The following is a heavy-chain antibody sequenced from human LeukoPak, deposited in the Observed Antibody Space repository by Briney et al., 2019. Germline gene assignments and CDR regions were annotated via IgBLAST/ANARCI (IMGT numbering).Heavy chain of an antibody. D-gene: IGHD4-17*01. CDR1: GGSISSSSYY. J-gene: IGHJ4*02. CDR3: ARIQMTTVSR. CDR2: IYYSGST. Sequence: SETLSLTCTVSGGSISSSSYYWGWIRQPPGKGLEWIGSIYYSGSTYYNPSLKSRVTISVDTSKNQFSLKLSSVTAADTAAYYCARIQMTTVSRWGQGTLVTVSS. V-gene: IGHV4-39*01.